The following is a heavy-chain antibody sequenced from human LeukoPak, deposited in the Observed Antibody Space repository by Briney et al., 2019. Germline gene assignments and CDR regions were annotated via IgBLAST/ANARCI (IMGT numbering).Heavy chain of an antibody. Sequence: GGSLRLSCTASGFTFSNYAMSWVRQAPGKGLEWVSSISGSGGGTYYADSVKGRFTISRDNSKNTLYLQMNSLRAEDTATYYCANGGGILPTAIRRYFDYWGQGTLVTVSS. CDR1: GFTFSNYA. V-gene: IGHV3-23*01. CDR2: ISGSGGGT. J-gene: IGHJ4*02. D-gene: IGHD2-2*02. CDR3: ANGGGILPTAIRRYFDY.